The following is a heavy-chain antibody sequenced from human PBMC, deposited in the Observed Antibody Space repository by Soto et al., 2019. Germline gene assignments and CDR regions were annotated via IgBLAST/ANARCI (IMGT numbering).Heavy chain of an antibody. D-gene: IGHD6-13*01. Sequence: QVQLVESGGGVVQPGRSLRLSCAASGFTFSSYGMHWVRQAPGKGLEWVAVISYDGSNKYYADSVKGRFTISRDNSKNTLYLRMNSLRAEDTAVYYCAKDLMYSSSWYTPFFDYWGQGTLVTVSS. CDR2: ISYDGSNK. V-gene: IGHV3-30*18. J-gene: IGHJ4*02. CDR1: GFTFSSYG. CDR3: AKDLMYSSSWYTPFFDY.